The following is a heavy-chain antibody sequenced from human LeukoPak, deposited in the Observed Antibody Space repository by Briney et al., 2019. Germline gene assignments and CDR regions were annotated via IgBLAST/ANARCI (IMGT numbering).Heavy chain of an antibody. CDR3: ASYDRGIQGYSIGSFDY. CDR2: INHRGST. V-gene: IGHV4-34*01. Sequence: SETLSLTCAVYGGSFSGYYWSWIRQPPGKGLEWIGEINHRGSTNYNPSLKSRVTISVDTSKNQFSLKLSSVTAADTAVYYCASYDRGIQGYSIGSFDYWGQGTLVTVSS. D-gene: IGHD4-11*01. CDR1: GGSFSGYY. J-gene: IGHJ4*02.